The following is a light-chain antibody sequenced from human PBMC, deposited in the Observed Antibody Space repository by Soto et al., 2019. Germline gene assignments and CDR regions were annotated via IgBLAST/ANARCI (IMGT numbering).Light chain of an antibody. J-gene: IGKJ5*01. CDR2: EVS. Sequence: DIVMTQTPLSLSVTPGQPASISCKSSQSLLFRDGKTYLNWYVQKAGQPPQLMIHEVSNRFSGVTDRFSGSGSGTDFTLKINRVEAEDVGVYYCMQFTVLPLSFGQGTRLEIK. CDR3: MQFTVLPLS. CDR1: QSLLFRDGKTY. V-gene: IGKV2D-29*01.